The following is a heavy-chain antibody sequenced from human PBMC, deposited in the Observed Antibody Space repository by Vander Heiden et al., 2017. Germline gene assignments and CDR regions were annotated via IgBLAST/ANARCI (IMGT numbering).Heavy chain of an antibody. CDR1: GFTFSSYA. D-gene: IGHD2-2*01. CDR3: TKGIYCSTTRCYYYYGMDV. V-gene: IGHV3-23*01. Sequence: EVQLLESGGGLVQPGGSLRLSCAASGFTFSSYAMRWARQAPGKGLEWVSAIGGSGGSTYYADSVKGRFTISRDNSKNTLYLQMNSLRAEDTAVYYCTKGIYCSTTRCYYYYGMDVWGQGTTVTVSS. CDR2: IGGSGGST. J-gene: IGHJ6*02.